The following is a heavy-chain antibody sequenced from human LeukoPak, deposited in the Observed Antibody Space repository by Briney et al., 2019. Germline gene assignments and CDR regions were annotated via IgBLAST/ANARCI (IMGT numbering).Heavy chain of an antibody. Sequence: TGESLKISCKGSGYSFTSYWISWVRQMPGKGLEWMGRIDPSDSYTNYSPSFQGHVTISADKSISTAYLQWSSLKASDTAMYYCARHVNYYGSGSYYPGNWFDPWGQGTLVTVSS. V-gene: IGHV5-10-1*01. J-gene: IGHJ5*02. CDR2: IDPSDSYT. CDR3: ARHVNYYGSGSYYPGNWFDP. CDR1: GYSFTSYW. D-gene: IGHD3-10*01.